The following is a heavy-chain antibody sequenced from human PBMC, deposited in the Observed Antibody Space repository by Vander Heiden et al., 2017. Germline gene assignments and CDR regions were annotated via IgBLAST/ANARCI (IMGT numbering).Heavy chain of an antibody. J-gene: IGHJ4*02. D-gene: IGHD5-18*01. CDR3: AKGGVDTATDFDY. Sequence: EVQLLESVGGLVQPGGSLRLSCAASGFTFSGYAVSWVRQAPGKGLGGVSAISGSGTSTYYADSVKGRFTVSRDNSKSTLYLQMNSLRAEDTAVYYCAKGGVDTATDFDYWGQGTLVTVSS. CDR1: GFTFSGYA. CDR2: ISGSGTST. V-gene: IGHV3-23*01.